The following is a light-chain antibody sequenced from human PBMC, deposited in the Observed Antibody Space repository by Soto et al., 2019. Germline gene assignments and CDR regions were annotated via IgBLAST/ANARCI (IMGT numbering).Light chain of an antibody. J-gene: IGKJ5*01. V-gene: IGKV3D-20*02. CDR1: QSVRSSH. CDR2: DAS. CDR3: HQRNK. Sequence: EIVLTQSPGTLSLSPGERATLSCRASQSVRSSHLAWYQQMPGQAPRLLIYDASNRATGIPARFSGSRSGTDFTLTISSLEPEDFGVYFCHQRNKFGQGTRLEIK.